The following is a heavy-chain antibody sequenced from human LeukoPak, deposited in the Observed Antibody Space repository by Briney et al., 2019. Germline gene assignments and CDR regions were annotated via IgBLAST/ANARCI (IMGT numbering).Heavy chain of an antibody. CDR3: ARNTPSLTTYGMDV. J-gene: IGHJ6*02. D-gene: IGHD1-14*01. Sequence: GGSLRLSCAVSGFTFSRYSMNWVRQAPGKGLEWVSVISGGSSSTFYADSVKGRFTISRDNAKSSLYLQMNGLRAEDTAVYYCARNTPSLTTYGMDVWGQGTTVTVSS. V-gene: IGHV3-21*03. CDR2: ISGGSSST. CDR1: GFTFSRYS.